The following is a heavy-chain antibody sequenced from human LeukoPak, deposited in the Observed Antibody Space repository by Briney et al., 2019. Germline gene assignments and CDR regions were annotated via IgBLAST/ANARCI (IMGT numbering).Heavy chain of an antibody. D-gene: IGHD6-13*01. CDR1: GITFSSSG. V-gene: IGHV3-30*02. CDR3: AKDSTIAAPGRLGFDY. Sequence: GGSLRLSYAASGITFSSSGMHWVRQAPGKGLEWVAFIRYDGTGTYYADSVEGRFIISRDNSKNTLYLQMNSLRVEDTAIYYCAKDSTIAAPGRLGFDYWGQGTLVTVSS. CDR2: IRYDGTGT. J-gene: IGHJ4*02.